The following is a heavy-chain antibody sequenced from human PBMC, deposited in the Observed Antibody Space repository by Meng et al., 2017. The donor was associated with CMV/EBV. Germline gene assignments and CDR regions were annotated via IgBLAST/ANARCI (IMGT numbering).Heavy chain of an antibody. CDR3: ARVRYCDSSACYQWYDF. CDR1: GGSISSSSYY. D-gene: IGHD2-2*01. V-gene: IGHV4-39*07. Sequence: SETLSLTCTVSGGSISSSSYYWGWIRQPPGKGLEWIGSIYYSGNTYYNPSLKSRVTISIDTSKNQFSLKLSSVTAADTAVYYCARVRYCDSSACYQWYDFWSQGTLVTVSS. CDR2: IYYSGNT. J-gene: IGHJ4*02.